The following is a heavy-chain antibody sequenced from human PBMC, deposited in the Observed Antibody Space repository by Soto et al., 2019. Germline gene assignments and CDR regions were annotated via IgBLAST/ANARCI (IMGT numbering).Heavy chain of an antibody. CDR1: GGSISSYY. Sequence: PSETLSLTCTVSGGSISSYYWSWIRQPPGKGLEWIGYIYYSGITYYNPSLKSRVIISVDTSKNQFSLKLSSVTASDTAVYYCARQRWFDPWGQGTLVTVSS. CDR2: IYYSGIT. V-gene: IGHV4-59*08. J-gene: IGHJ5*02. CDR3: ARQRWFDP.